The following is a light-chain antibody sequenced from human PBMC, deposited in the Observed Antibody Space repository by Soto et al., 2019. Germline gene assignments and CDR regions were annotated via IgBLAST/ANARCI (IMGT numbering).Light chain of an antibody. J-gene: IGKJ5*01. CDR1: QSVSSSY. CDR2: GAS. Sequence: EIVLTQSPGTLSLSPGERATLSCRASQSVSSSYLAWYQQKPGQAPRLLIYGASSRATDIPDRFSGSGSGTDFTLTTSRLEPEDFAVYYCQQYDSPPVTFGQGTRLQIK. CDR3: QQYDSPPVT. V-gene: IGKV3-20*01.